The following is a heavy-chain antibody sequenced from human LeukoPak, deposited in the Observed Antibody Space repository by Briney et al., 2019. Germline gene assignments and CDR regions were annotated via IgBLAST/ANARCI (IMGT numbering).Heavy chain of an antibody. Sequence: TGGSLRLSCAASGFTFSSYSMNWVRQAPGKGLEWVSSISSSSSYIYYADSVKGRFTISRDNAKSSLYLQMNSLRAEDTAVYYCARVLDEDTANDAFDIWGQGTMVTVFS. D-gene: IGHD5-18*01. CDR3: ARVLDEDTANDAFDI. J-gene: IGHJ3*02. CDR2: ISSSSSYI. CDR1: GFTFSSYS. V-gene: IGHV3-21*01.